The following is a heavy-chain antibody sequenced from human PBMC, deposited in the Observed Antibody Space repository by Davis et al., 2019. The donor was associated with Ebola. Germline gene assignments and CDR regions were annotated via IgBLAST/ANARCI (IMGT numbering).Heavy chain of an antibody. CDR1: GASISSYY. CDR2: IYYSGST. J-gene: IGHJ2*01. V-gene: IGHV4-59*01. Sequence: SETLSLTCSVSGASISSYYWSWIRQPPGKGLEWIGYIYYSGSTNYNPSHKSRVTISVDTSKNQFSLKLRSVTAADTAVYSCARGSAGHFDLWGRGTLVTVSS. D-gene: IGHD6-13*01. CDR3: ARGSAGHFDL.